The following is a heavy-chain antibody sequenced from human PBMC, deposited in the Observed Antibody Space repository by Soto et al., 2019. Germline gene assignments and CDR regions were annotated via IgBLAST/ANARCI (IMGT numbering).Heavy chain of an antibody. CDR1: GGSFSGCY. CDR2: INHSGST. CDR3: ARGSPAAPNYYYYMDV. D-gene: IGHD6-25*01. Sequence: SETLSLTCAVYGGSFSGCYWSWIRQPPGKGLEWIGEINHSGSTNYNPSLKSRVTISVDTSKNQFSLKLSSVTAADTAVYYCARGSPAAPNYYYYMDVWGKGTTVTVSS. V-gene: IGHV4-34*01. J-gene: IGHJ6*03.